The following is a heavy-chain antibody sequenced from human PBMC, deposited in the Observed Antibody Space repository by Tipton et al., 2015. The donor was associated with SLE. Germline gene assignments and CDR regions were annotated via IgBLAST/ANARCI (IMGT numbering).Heavy chain of an antibody. CDR3: ARERGWDAFDI. J-gene: IGHJ3*02. CDR2: IYYSGST. CDR1: GFTFSSYS. V-gene: IGHV4-59*01. Sequence: LRLSCAASGFTFSSYSMNWVRQAPGKGLEWIGYIYYSGSTNYNPSLKSRVTISVDTSKNQFSLKLSSVTAADTAVYYCARERGWDAFDIWGQGTMVTVSS. D-gene: IGHD3-10*01.